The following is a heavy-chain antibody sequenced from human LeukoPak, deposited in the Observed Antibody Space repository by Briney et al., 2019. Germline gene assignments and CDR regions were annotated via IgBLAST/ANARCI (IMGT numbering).Heavy chain of an antibody. J-gene: IGHJ5*02. V-gene: IGHV4-59*08. CDR2: IYYSGST. D-gene: IGHD2-15*01. Sequence: SETLSLTGTVSGGSISSYYWSWIRQPPGQGLEWIGCIYYSGSTNYNISLKSRVTISVDTSKNQFSLKLSSVTAADTALYYCVRHAYCIGVTCWGLNPWGQGTLVTASS. CDR3: VRHAYCIGVTCWGLNP. CDR1: GGSISSYY.